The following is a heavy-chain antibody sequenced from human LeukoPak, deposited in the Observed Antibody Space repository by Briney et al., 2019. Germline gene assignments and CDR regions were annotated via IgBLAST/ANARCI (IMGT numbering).Heavy chain of an antibody. J-gene: IGHJ4*02. V-gene: IGHV3-30*18. CDR1: GFTFSSYG. Sequence: GGSLRLSCAASGFTFSSYGMHWVRQAPGKGLEWVAVISYDGSNKYYADSVKGRFTISRDNSKNTLYLQMNSLRAEDTAVYYCAKDFPQYSSSWAAFDYWGQGTLVTVSS. CDR3: AKDFPQYSSSWAAFDY. D-gene: IGHD6-13*01. CDR2: ISYDGSNK.